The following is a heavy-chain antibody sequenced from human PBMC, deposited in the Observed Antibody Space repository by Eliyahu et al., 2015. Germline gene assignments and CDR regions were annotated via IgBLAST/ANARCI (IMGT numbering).Heavy chain of an antibody. J-gene: IGHJ5*02. CDR3: ASLPLDPIADNWFDP. Sequence: QLQLQESGPGLVKPSETLSLTCTVSGGSISSSSYXWGWIRQPPGKGLEWIGSIYYSGSTYYNPSLKSRVTISVDTSKNQFSLKLSSVTAADTAVYYCASLPLDPIADNWFDPWGQGTLVTVSS. V-gene: IGHV4-39*01. D-gene: IGHD2/OR15-2a*01. CDR1: GGSISSSSYX. CDR2: IYYSGST.